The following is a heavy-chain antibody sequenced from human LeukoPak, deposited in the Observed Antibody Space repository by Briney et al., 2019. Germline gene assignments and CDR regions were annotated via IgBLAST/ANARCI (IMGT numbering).Heavy chain of an antibody. J-gene: IGHJ4*02. CDR3: ARVDSSGYHEPFDY. D-gene: IGHD3-22*01. V-gene: IGHV4-4*07. CDR1: GGSISSYY. CDR2: TYTSGST. Sequence: SETLSLTCTVSGGSISSYYWSWIRQPAGKGLEWIGRTYTSGSTNYNPSLKSRVTMSVDTSKNQLSLKLSSVTAADTAVYYCARVDSSGYHEPFDYWGQGTLVTVSS.